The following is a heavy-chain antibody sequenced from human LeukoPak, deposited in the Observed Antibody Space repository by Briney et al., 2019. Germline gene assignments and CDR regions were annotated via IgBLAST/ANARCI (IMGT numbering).Heavy chain of an antibody. D-gene: IGHD1-7*01. CDR3: ARFPKAGTTSFYYYYMDV. V-gene: IGHV1-18*01. J-gene: IGHJ6*03. CDR2: ISGYNGDT. CDR1: GYTFSNYG. Sequence: ASVKVSCKASGYTFSNYGISWVRQAPGQGLEWMGWISGYNGDTNYPQKRQGGVTMTTDTSTSTAYMELRSLRSDDTAGYYCARFPKAGTTSFYYYYMDVWGKGTTVTVSS.